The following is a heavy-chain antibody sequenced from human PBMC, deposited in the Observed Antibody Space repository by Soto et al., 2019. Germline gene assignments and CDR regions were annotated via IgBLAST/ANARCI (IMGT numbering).Heavy chain of an antibody. V-gene: IGHV4-31*01. J-gene: IGHJ4*02. CDR2: IYYSGRT. D-gene: IGHD3-10*01. Sequence: QVQLQESGPGLVKPAQTLSLTCTVSGGSINSGGYYWSWIRQHPGVGLEWIGYIYYSGRTNYNTSLKSLLTISVDTSKNQFSLELSSVTAADTAVYYCARDGGYGSGSYRFDYWGQGTLVTVSS. CDR3: ARDGGYGSGSYRFDY. CDR1: GGSINSGGYY.